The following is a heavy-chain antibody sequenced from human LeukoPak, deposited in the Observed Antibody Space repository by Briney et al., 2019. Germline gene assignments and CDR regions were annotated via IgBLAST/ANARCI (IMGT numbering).Heavy chain of an antibody. Sequence: GGSLRLSCAASGFTFDDYAMHWVRQAPGKGLEWVSLISGGGGSTYYADSVKGRFTISRDNSKNSLYLQMNSLRTEDTALYYCAKDATPDCSGGSCANDAFDIWGQGTMVTVSS. J-gene: IGHJ3*02. CDR2: ISGGGGST. V-gene: IGHV3-43*02. D-gene: IGHD2-15*01. CDR3: AKDATPDCSGGSCANDAFDI. CDR1: GFTFDDYA.